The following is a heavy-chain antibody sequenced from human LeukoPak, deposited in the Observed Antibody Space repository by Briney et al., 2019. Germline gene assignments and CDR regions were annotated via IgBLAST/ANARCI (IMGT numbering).Heavy chain of an antibody. D-gene: IGHD2-15*01. J-gene: IGHJ6*03. CDR2: IYPGDSDT. V-gene: IGHV5-51*01. Sequence: GESLKISCKGSGYSFTSYWIGWVRQMPGKGLEWMGIIYPGDSDTRYSPSFQGQVTISADKSISTAYLQWSSLKASDTAIYYCARHDLGYCSGGSCPVYYFYYMDVWGKGTTVTVSS. CDR1: GYSFTSYW. CDR3: ARHDLGYCSGGSCPVYYFYYMDV.